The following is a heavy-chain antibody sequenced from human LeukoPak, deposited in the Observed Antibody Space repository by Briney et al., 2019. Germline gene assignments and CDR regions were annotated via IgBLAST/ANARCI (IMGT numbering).Heavy chain of an antibody. CDR3: ARAAPGYCSSTSCRNYYYYGMDV. V-gene: IGHV1-46*01. D-gene: IGHD2-2*01. Sequence: ASVKVSCKASGYTFTSYYMHRVRQAPGQGLEWMGIINPSGGSTSYAQKFQGRVTMTRDTSTSTVYMELSSLRSEDTAVYYCARAAPGYCSSTSCRNYYYYGMDVWGQGTTVTVSS. J-gene: IGHJ6*02. CDR1: GYTFTSYY. CDR2: INPSGGST.